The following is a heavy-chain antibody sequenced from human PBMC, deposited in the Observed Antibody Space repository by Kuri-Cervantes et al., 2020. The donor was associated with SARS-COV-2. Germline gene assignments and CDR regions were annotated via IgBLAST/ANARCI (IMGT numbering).Heavy chain of an antibody. CDR2: IGPSGTTK. D-gene: IGHD3-22*01. CDR3: ASDLYDSSGYYFGTDY. V-gene: IGHV3-11*04. Sequence: GESLKISCTASGFIFSDHYMTWIRQAPGKGLEWVSNIGPSGTTKYYADSVKGRFTISRDNAKNSLYLQMNSLRAEDTAVYYCASDLYDSSGYYFGTDYWGQGTLVTVSS. J-gene: IGHJ4*02. CDR1: GFIFSDHY.